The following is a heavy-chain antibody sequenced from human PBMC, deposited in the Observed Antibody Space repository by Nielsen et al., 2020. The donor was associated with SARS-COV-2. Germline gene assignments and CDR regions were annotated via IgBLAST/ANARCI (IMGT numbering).Heavy chain of an antibody. D-gene: IGHD3-22*01. CDR2: IYYSGST. CDR3: AGEPRGYYYDTSGVNGEYFFGMDV. V-gene: IGHV4-30-4*01. CDR1: GGSISSGDYY. J-gene: IGHJ6*02. Sequence: SETLSLTCTVSGGSISSGDYYWSWIRQPPGKGLEWIGYIYYSGSTYYNPSLKSRVTISLDTSKNQFSLRLSSATAADTAVYYCAGEPRGYYYDTSGVNGEYFFGMDVWGQGTTVTVSS.